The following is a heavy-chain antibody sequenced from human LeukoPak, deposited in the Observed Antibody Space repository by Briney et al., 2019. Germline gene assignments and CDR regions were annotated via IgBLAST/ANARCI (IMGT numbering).Heavy chain of an antibody. D-gene: IGHD4-23*01. CDR1: GYTLPELS. Sequence: ASVKVSCKVSGYTLPELSMHWVRQAPGKGLEWMGGFDPEDGETIYAQKFQGRVTMTEDTSTDTAYMELSSLRSEDTAVYYCATRGITVVNPHRTFDYWGQGTLVSVSS. V-gene: IGHV1-24*01. J-gene: IGHJ4*02. CDR2: FDPEDGET. CDR3: ATRGITVVNPHRTFDY.